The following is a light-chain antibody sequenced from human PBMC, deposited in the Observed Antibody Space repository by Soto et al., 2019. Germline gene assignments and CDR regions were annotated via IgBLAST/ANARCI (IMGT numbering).Light chain of an antibody. CDR1: SSDVGVYNY. Sequence: QSALTQPASVSGSPGQSITISCSGTSSDVGVYNYVVWHQQHPGKAPKVLIHDVSRRPSGVSNRFSGSKSGDTASLTISGLQAEDEADYYCSTYASSGIEVFGGGTKVTVL. CDR3: STYASSGIEV. J-gene: IGLJ2*01. V-gene: IGLV2-14*01. CDR2: DVS.